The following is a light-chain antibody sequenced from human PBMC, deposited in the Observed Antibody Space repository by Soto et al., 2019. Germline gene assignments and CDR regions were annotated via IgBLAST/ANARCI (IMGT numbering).Light chain of an antibody. CDR3: QQYGSSPYT. Sequence: EIVLTQSPGTLSLSPGERATLSCRASQSVTSTYLAWYQQKPGQAPRLLIYGASSRATRIPDRFSGSGSGKDFTLTISRLEPEDFAVYYCQQYGSSPYTFGQGTKLDIK. CDR1: QSVTSTY. CDR2: GAS. J-gene: IGKJ2*01. V-gene: IGKV3-20*01.